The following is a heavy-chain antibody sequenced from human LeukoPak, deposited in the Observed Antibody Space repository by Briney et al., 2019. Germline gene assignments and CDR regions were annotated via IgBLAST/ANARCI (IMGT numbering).Heavy chain of an antibody. J-gene: IGHJ6*02. CDR3: AKMSSSWTYYYGMDV. Sequence: PGGSLRLSCAASGFTFSSYAMIWVRQAPGKGLEWVSGTNDSGGSTYYADSVKGRFTISRDNSKNTLYLQMNSLRAEDTAVYYCAKMSSSWTYYYGMDVWGRGTTVTVSS. CDR2: TNDSGGST. CDR1: GFTFSSYA. V-gene: IGHV3-23*01. D-gene: IGHD6-13*01.